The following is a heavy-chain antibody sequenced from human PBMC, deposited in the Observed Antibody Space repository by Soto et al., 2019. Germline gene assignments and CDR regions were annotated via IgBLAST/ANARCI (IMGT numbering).Heavy chain of an antibody. J-gene: IGHJ5*02. V-gene: IGHV1-69*13. CDR2: IIPIFGTA. CDR3: ERERRLPDAFSLKWFDP. CDR1: GGTFSSYA. Sequence: SVKVSCRASGGTFSSYASSWVRQAPGQGLEWMGGIIPIFGTANYAQKFQGRVTITADESTSTAYMELSSLRAEDTAVYYCERERRLPDAFSLKWFDPWGQRNLVTVSS. D-gene: IGHD2-2*01.